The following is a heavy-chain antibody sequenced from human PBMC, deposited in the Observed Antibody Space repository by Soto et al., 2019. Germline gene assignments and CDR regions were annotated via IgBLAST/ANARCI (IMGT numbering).Heavy chain of an antibody. CDR1: GFTFSSYG. D-gene: IGHD4-4*01. J-gene: IGHJ4*02. CDR2: IWYDGSNK. CDR3: ARELHDYSNPPPPFDY. Sequence: GGSLRLSCAASGFTFSSYGMHWVRQAPGKGLEWVAVIWYDGSNKYYADSVKGRFTISRDNSKNTLYLQMNSLRAEDTAVYYCARELHDYSNPPPPFDYWGQGTLVTVSS. V-gene: IGHV3-33*01.